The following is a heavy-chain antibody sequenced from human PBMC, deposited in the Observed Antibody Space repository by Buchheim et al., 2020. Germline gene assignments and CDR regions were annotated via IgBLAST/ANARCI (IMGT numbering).Heavy chain of an antibody. CDR3: ARVVERWLQLDY. D-gene: IGHD5-24*01. Sequence: QVQLVQSGAEVKKPGSSVKVSCKASGGTFSSYAISWVRQAPGQGLEWMGRIIPILGIANYAQKFQGRVPITAEKSKSKAHMELSSLRSEDTAVYYCARVVERWLQLDYWGQGTL. V-gene: IGHV1-69*04. CDR1: GGTFSSYA. J-gene: IGHJ4*02. CDR2: IIPILGIA.